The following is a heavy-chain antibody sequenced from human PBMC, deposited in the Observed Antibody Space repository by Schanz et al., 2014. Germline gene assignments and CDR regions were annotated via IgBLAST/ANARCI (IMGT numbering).Heavy chain of an antibody. J-gene: IGHJ4*01. Sequence: QEQLVESGGGLVKPGGSLRLSCAASGFSLNTYGIHWFRQPAGKGLEWVSYISGTTTYTNYADSVKGRFTISRDNAKNSLYLQMNSLRAEDTAVYYCAREQIMAAAGLVDYWGHGTLVTVSS. D-gene: IGHD6-13*01. CDR3: AREQIMAAAGLVDY. V-gene: IGHV3-11*05. CDR2: ISGTTTYT. CDR1: GFSLNTYG.